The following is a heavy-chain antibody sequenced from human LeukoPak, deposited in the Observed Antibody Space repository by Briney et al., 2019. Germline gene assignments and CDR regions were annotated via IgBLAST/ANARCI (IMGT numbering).Heavy chain of an antibody. CDR1: GYTYTSYV. CDR3: AGGRVGASLH. D-gene: IGHD1-26*01. Sequence: GASVKVSFKASGYTYTSYVINWVRQATGQGLEWMGWMNPNSGNTRYAQKFQGRVTMTRNTSISTAYMELSSLRSEDTAVYYWAGGRVGASLHWGQGTLVTVSS. V-gene: IGHV1-8*01. J-gene: IGHJ4*02. CDR2: MNPNSGNT.